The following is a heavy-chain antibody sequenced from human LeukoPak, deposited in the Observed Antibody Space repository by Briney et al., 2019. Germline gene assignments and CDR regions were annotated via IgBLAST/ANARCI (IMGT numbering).Heavy chain of an antibody. V-gene: IGHV4-59*12. CDR1: GGSISSYY. J-gene: IGHJ4*02. D-gene: IGHD3-10*01. CDR3: ARDRAPSN. Sequence: PSETLSLTCTVSGGSISSYYWSWIRQPPGKGLEWIGYIYYRVTSDYNPSLKSRVTMSVDMSTRQISLKLSSVTAADTAVYYCARDRAPSNWGQGTLVTVSS. CDR2: IYYRVTS.